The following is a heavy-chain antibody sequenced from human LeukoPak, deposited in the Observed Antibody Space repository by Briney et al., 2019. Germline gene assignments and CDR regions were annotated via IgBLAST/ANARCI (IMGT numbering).Heavy chain of an antibody. J-gene: IGHJ4*02. CDR2: ISSSSSYI. D-gene: IGHD4-17*01. CDR3: ARDKYGDYVIDY. Sequence: GGSLRLSCAASGLTFSSYSMNWVRQAPGKGLEWVSSISSSSSYIYYADSVKGRFIISRDNAKNSLYLQMNSLRAEDTAVYYCARDKYGDYVIDYWGQGTLVTVSS. CDR1: GLTFSSYS. V-gene: IGHV3-21*01.